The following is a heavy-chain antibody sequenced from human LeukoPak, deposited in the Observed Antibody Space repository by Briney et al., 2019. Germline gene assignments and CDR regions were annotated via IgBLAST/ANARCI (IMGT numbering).Heavy chain of an antibody. CDR2: IYYSGST. V-gene: IGHV4-59*08. CDR1: GGSISSYY. Sequence: KPSETLSLTCTVSGGSISSYYWSWIRQPPGKGLEWIGYIYYSGSTNYNPSLKSRVTISVDTSKNQFSLKLSSVTAADTAVYYCARHRYSYGPDNLNWFDPWGQGTLVTVSS. D-gene: IGHD5-18*01. CDR3: ARHRYSYGPDNLNWFDP. J-gene: IGHJ5*02.